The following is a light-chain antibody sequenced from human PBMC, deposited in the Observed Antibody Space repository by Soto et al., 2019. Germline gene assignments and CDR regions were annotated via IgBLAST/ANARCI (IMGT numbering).Light chain of an antibody. V-gene: IGKV3-11*01. J-gene: IGKJ1*01. CDR2: DAS. CDR3: QQRSGWPRT. CDR1: QSLSSN. Sequence: EIVMTQSPATLSVSPGERATLSCRASQSLSSNLAWYQQKPGQAPRLVMYDASNRATGIPARFSGSGSGTDFTLTISSLEPEDFAVYYCQQRSGWPRTFGQGTKVDIK.